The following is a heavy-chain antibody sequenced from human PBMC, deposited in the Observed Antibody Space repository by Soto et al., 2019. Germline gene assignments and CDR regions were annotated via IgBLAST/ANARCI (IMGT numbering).Heavy chain of an antibody. CDR1: GFTFSSYN. J-gene: IGHJ4*02. CDR2: ISSSSSYI. CDR3: ATEPPIVVVPAARSGY. Sequence: PGGSLRLSCAASGFTFSSYNMNWVRQAPGKGLEWVSSISSSSSYIYYADSVKGRFTISRDNAKNSLYLQMNSLRAEDTAVYYCATEPPIVVVPAARSGYWGQGTLVTVSS. V-gene: IGHV3-21*01. D-gene: IGHD2-2*01.